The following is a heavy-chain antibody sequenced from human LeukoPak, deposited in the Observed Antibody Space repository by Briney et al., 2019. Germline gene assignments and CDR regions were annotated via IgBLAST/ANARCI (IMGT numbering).Heavy chain of an antibody. V-gene: IGHV4-34*01. Sequence: PSETLSLTCAVYGGSFSGYYLSWIRQPPGKGLEWIGEINHSGSTNYNPSLKSRVTISVDTSKNQFSLNLSSVTAADTVVYYCARGRSSYYDRSGYIYWGQGILVTVSS. CDR1: GGSFSGYY. CDR2: INHSGST. J-gene: IGHJ4*02. CDR3: ARGRSSYYDRSGYIY. D-gene: IGHD3-22*01.